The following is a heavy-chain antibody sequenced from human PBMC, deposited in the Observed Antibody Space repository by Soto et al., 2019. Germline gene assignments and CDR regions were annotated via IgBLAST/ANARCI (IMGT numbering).Heavy chain of an antibody. CDR3: ARMFVGQRYADIDD. Sequence: QVPLVQSGVEVKKPGASLKVSCKASGYTFINYGVSWLRQAPGQGLEWKGGISTYRGHTNYARKFRGRVTMTTDTSPSTAFMALRSLTFDDTAVYYWARMFVGQRYADIDDWCQGTRVTVSS. CDR1: GYTFINYG. D-gene: IGHD3-10*02. V-gene: IGHV1-18*01. J-gene: IGHJ4*02. CDR2: ISTYRGHT.